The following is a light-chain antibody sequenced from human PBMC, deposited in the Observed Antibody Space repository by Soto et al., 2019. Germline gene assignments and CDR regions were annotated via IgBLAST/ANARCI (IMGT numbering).Light chain of an antibody. Sequence: DIQMTHSPSSLSASVGDRVTITCRASQSISSYLNWYQQKPGKAPKLLIYAASSLQSGVPSRFSGRGSGTDFTLTISSLHPEDFATYYCQQSYSTPRTFGQGTKV. CDR2: AAS. V-gene: IGKV1-39*01. CDR3: QQSYSTPRT. CDR1: QSISSY. J-gene: IGKJ1*01.